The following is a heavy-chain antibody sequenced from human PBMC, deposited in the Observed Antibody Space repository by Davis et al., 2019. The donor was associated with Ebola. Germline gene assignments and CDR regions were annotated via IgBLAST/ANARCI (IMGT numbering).Heavy chain of an antibody. CDR3: TREEGGGPRY. CDR1: GFTFSNAW. D-gene: IGHD3-16*01. CDR2: IKSKTDGGTT. J-gene: IGHJ4*02. Sequence: GESLKISCAASGFTFSNAWMSWVRQAPGKGLEWVGRIKSKTDGGTTDYAAPVKGRFTISRDDSKNTLYLQMNSLKTEDTAVYYCTREEGGGPRYWGQGTLGNGSS. V-gene: IGHV3-15*01.